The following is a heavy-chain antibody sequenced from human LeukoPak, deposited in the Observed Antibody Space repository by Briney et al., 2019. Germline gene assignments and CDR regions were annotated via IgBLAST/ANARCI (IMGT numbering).Heavy chain of an antibody. J-gene: IGHJ4*02. CDR3: ARDRYCSGGTCYFTDDY. D-gene: IGHD2-15*01. CDR2: IYTSGTT. Sequence: SETLSLTCTVSSGSISSYYWSWIRQPAGKGLEWIGRIYTSGTTNYNPSLKSRVTMSVDTSKNQFSLKLNSVTAADTAVYYCARDRYCSGGTCYFTDDYWGQGTLVTVSS. V-gene: IGHV4-4*07. CDR1: SGSISSYY.